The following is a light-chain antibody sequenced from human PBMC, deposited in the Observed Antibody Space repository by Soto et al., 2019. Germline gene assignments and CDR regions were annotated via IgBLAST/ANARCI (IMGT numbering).Light chain of an antibody. CDR2: RAS. Sequence: IILTQSSDPLSLSPGERATLSCRASQNVSSNYLAWCHQRPGHAPTPLIYRASTRATDVPARFSGSGSGTEFTLTITSLQSEDFAVYCCQQRSEWPTFGGGTRVDIK. J-gene: IGKJ4*01. CDR1: QNVSSNY. V-gene: IGKV3D-20*02. CDR3: QQRSEWPT.